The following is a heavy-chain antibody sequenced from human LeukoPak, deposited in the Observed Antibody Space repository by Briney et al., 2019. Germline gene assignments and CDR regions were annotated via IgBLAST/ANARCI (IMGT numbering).Heavy chain of an antibody. CDR1: GYTFTSYA. Sequence: APVKVSCKASGYTFTSYAMHWVRQAPGQRLEWMGWINAGNGNTKYSQKFQGRVTITRDTSASTAYMELSSLRSEDTAVYYCASYYYDSSGYYGVLDYWGQGTLVTVSS. J-gene: IGHJ4*02. CDR2: INAGNGNT. CDR3: ASYYYDSSGYYGVLDY. D-gene: IGHD3-22*01. V-gene: IGHV1-3*01.